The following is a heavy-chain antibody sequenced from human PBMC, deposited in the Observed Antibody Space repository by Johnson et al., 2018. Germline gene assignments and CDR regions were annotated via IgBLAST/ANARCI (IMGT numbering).Heavy chain of an antibody. Sequence: QVQLVQSGGGVVQPGRSLRLSCAASGFTFSDYDMDWVRQAPGKGLEWEAVMSYDGSNKYYADSVKGRFTISRDNSKNTLYLQMNSLRAEDTAVYYCARARSWGIQLDYYYDGMDVWGQGTTVTVSS. J-gene: IGHJ6*02. D-gene: IGHD5-18*01. CDR2: MSYDGSNK. V-gene: IGHV3-30*03. CDR1: GFTFSDYD. CDR3: ARARSWGIQLDYYYDGMDV.